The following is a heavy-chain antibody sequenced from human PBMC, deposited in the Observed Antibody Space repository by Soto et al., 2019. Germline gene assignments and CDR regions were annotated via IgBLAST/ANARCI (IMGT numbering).Heavy chain of an antibody. Sequence: PGGALRLSCAASGFTFSSYAMSWVRQAPGKGLEWVSAISGSGGSTYYADSVKGRFTISRDNSKNTLYLQMNSLRAEDTAVYYCAKDGSSSPGIFPEPFDYWGQGTLVTVSS. J-gene: IGHJ4*02. CDR2: ISGSGGST. V-gene: IGHV3-23*01. CDR3: AKDGSSSPGIFPEPFDY. D-gene: IGHD6-6*01. CDR1: GFTFSSYA.